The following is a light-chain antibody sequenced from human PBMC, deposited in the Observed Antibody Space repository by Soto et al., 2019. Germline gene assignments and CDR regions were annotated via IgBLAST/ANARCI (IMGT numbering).Light chain of an antibody. CDR1: QDISSY. Sequence: IQVTQSPSSLSASVGDRVTITCRASQDISSYLAWYQQKPGKAPTLLIYAASTLQSGVPSRFSGSGFGTDFTLTISSLQAEDFATYYCQQANSFPLTFGQGTLLEIK. J-gene: IGKJ5*01. CDR3: QQANSFPLT. CDR2: AAS. V-gene: IGKV1-12*01.